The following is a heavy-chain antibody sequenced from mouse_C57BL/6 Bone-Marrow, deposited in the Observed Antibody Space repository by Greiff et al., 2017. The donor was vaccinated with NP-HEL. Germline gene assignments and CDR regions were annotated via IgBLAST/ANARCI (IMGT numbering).Heavy chain of an antibody. Sequence: EVKLVESGAELVRPGASVKLSCTASGFNIKDDYMHWVKQRPEQGLEWIGWIDPENGDTEYASKFQGKATITADTSSNTAYLQLSSLTSEDTAVYYCTTSIHYYGSSSLLFDDWGQGTTLTVSS. CDR2: IDPENGDT. J-gene: IGHJ2*01. D-gene: IGHD1-1*01. CDR3: TTSIHYYGSSSLLFDD. CDR1: GFNIKDDY. V-gene: IGHV14-4*01.